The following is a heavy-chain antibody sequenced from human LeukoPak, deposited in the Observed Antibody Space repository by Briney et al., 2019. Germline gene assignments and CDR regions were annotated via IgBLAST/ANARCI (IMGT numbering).Heavy chain of an antibody. D-gene: IGHD3-16*01. J-gene: IGHJ4*02. CDR3: ARTRLAEYYFDY. CDR1: GGSISSYS. V-gene: IGHV4-59*01. CDR2: IYYTGST. Sequence: PSETLSLTCTVSGGSISSYSWSWIRQPPGKGLEWIGYIYYTGSTNHNPSLKSRVTISVDTSKNQFSLKMSSVTAADTAIYYCARTRLAEYYFDYWGQGTLVTVSS.